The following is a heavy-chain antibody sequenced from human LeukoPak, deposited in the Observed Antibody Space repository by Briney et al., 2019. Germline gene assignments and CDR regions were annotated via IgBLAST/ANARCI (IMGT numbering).Heavy chain of an antibody. CDR1: GASISSYY. J-gene: IGHJ4*02. CDR2: IYYSGST. CDR3: ARVKGVVTPILNY. V-gene: IGHV4-59*01. Sequence: SETLSLTCTVSGASISSYYWSWIRQPPGKGLEWIGYIYYSGSTNYNPSLKSRVTFSVDTSKNQFSLKLISVTAADTAVYYCARVKGVVTPILNYWGQGTLVTVSS. D-gene: IGHD2-21*02.